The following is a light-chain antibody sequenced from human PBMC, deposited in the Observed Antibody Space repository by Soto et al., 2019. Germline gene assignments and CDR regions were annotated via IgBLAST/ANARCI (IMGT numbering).Light chain of an antibody. V-gene: IGKV1-5*01. CDR3: QQYHSYWT. CDR2: DAS. CDR1: QSISSW. J-gene: IGKJ1*01. Sequence: DIQMTQSPSTLSASVGDRVTITCRASQSISSWLAWYQQKLGRAPRLLIYDASSLESGVPSRFSGSGYGTEFTLTISSLQPDDFATYYCQQYHSYWTFGQGTKVDI.